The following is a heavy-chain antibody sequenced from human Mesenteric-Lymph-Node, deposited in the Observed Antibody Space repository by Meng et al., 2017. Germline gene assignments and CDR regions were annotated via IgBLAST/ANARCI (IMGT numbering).Heavy chain of an antibody. J-gene: IGHJ4*02. V-gene: IGHV7-4-1*02. CDR1: GYKFTNYA. CDR3: ARDSEGIEPLFDY. D-gene: IGHD6-13*01. CDR2: INTNTWNP. Sequence: VQLVQSGFELKKPGASVKVSCKASGYKFTNYAMHWVRQAPGQGIEWMGWINTNTWNPTYAQDFTGRYVFSLDPSVSTAYLQISSLKAEDTAVYYCARDSEGIEPLFDYWGQGTLVTVSS.